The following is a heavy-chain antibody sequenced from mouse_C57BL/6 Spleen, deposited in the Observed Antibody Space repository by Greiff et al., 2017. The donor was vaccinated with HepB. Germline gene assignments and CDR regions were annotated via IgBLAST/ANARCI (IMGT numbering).Heavy chain of an antibody. V-gene: IGHV1-72*01. CDR2: IDPNSGGT. J-gene: IGHJ2*01. CDR1: GYTFTSYW. CDR3: AREDYGSSYPSTFDY. Sequence: QVQLQQPGAELVKPGASVKLSCKASGYTFTSYWMHWVKQRPGRGLEWIGRIDPNSGGTKYNEKFKSKATLTVDKPSNTAYMQLSSLTSEDSAVYYCAREDYGSSYPSTFDYWGQGTTLTVSS. D-gene: IGHD1-1*01.